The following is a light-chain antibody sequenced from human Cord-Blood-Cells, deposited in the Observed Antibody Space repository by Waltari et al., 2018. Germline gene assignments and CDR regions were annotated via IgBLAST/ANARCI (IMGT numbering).Light chain of an antibody. Sequence: QSALTQPRSVSGSPGQSVPISCTGTSSDVGGYNYFPWYQQHPGKAPKLMIYDVSKRPSGVPDRFSGSKSGNTASLTISGLQAEDEADYYCCSYAGSYTYVFGTGTKVTVL. J-gene: IGLJ1*01. CDR3: CSYAGSYTYV. CDR2: DVS. V-gene: IGLV2-11*01. CDR1: SSDVGGYNY.